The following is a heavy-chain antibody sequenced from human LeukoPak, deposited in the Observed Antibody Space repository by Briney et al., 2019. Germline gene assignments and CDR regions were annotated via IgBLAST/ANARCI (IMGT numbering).Heavy chain of an antibody. D-gene: IGHD3-16*02. CDR1: GYTFTSYG. V-gene: IGHV1-18*04. J-gene: IGHJ3*02. CDR3: ARDTFMITFGGVIVKAHGDAFDI. CDR2: ISAHNGNT. Sequence: ASVTVSCKASGYTFTSYGISWVRQAPGQGLEWMGWISAHNGNTNYAQKLQGRVTMTTDTSTSTAYMELRSLRSDDTAVYYCARDTFMITFGGVIVKAHGDAFDIWGQGTMVTVSS.